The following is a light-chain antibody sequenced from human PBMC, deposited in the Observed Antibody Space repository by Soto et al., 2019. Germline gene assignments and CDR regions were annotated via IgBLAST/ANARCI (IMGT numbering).Light chain of an antibody. CDR3: SSYTSSTTYV. V-gene: IGLV2-14*01. CDR1: RSDVGGYKY. Sequence: QSALTQPASVSGSPGQSITISCTGTRSDVGGYKYVSWYQQHPGKAPKLMIFDVSNRPSGVSNRFSGSKSGNTASLTISGLQDEDEADYYCSSYTSSTTYVFGTGTKLTVL. J-gene: IGLJ1*01. CDR2: DVS.